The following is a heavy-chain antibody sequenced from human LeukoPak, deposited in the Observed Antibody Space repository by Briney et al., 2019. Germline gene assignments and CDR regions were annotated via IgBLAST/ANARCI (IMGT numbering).Heavy chain of an antibody. V-gene: IGHV4-59*01. CDR2: VYATATT. CDR3: ARVGSGGAWFDF. CDR1: SGSITGYY. D-gene: IGHD6-19*01. Sequence: SETLSLTCTVSSGSITGYYWSWIRQPPGKGLEWIGYVYATATTNYNPSLKTRATISIDTSKNQLSLTLTSVTAADTAVYYCARVGSGGAWFDFWGQGTLVSVSS. J-gene: IGHJ4*02.